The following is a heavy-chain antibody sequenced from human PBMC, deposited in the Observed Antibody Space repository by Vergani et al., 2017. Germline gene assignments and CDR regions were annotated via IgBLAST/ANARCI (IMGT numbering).Heavy chain of an antibody. V-gene: IGHV1-46*01. Sequence: QVQLVQSGAEVKKPGASVKVSCKPFGYTFTSFSLHWVPQAPGQPLPLLGIINPSGGSTSYAQTFQGRVTMTRDTSTSTVYMELSSLRSEDTAVYYCARGEGAGNLAELDYWGQGTLVTVSS. J-gene: IGHJ4*02. CDR3: ARGEGAGNLAELDY. CDR2: INPSGGST. D-gene: IGHD6-19*01. CDR1: GYTFTSFS.